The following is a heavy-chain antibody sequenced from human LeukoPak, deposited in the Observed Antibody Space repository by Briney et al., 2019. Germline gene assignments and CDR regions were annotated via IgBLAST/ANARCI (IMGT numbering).Heavy chain of an antibody. CDR2: IYSGGNT. Sequence: GGSLRLSCAASGFTVSGNYMRWVRQAPGKGLEWVSVIYSGGNTYFSESVKGRFAISRANSTNTLYLQMNSLRAEDTAVYYCTRTYYSPLSRHFDLWGRGTLVTVSS. J-gene: IGHJ2*01. V-gene: IGHV3-66*01. D-gene: IGHD3-10*01. CDR3: TRTYYSPLSRHFDL. CDR1: GFTVSGNY.